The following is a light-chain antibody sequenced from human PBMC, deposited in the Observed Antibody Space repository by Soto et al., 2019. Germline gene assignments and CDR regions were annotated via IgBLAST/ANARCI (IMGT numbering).Light chain of an antibody. J-gene: IGLJ7*01. CDR1: SSDVGNYNL. Sequence: QSVLTQPASVSGSPGQSITISCTGVSSDVGNYNLVSWYQQHPAKAPKLIIYEDDKRPSGVSNRFSGPKSGDTASLTISGLQAEDEADYYCCSYLGSSTVFGGGTQLTVL. V-gene: IGLV2-23*01. CDR3: CSYLGSSTV. CDR2: EDD.